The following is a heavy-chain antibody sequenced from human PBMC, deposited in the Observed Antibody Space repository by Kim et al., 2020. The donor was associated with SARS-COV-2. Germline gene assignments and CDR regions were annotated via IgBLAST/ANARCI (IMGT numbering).Heavy chain of an antibody. CDR1: GGTFSSYA. CDR3: ARDLRVQYGMDV. Sequence: SVKVSCKASGGTFSSYAISWVRQAPGQGLEWMGRIIPILGIANYAQKFQGRVTITADKSTSTAYMELSSLRSEDTAVYYCARDLRVQYGMDVWGQGTTVTVSS. CDR2: IIPILGIA. V-gene: IGHV1-69*04. J-gene: IGHJ6*02.